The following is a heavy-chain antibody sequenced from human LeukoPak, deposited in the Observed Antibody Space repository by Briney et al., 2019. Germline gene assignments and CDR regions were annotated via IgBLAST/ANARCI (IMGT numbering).Heavy chain of an antibody. Sequence: PGGSLRLSCAASGLTLNNAWMNWVRQAPGKGLEWVSYISSSSSTIYYADSVKGRFTISRDNAKNSLYLQMNSLRAEDTAVYYCASVFGGYVWGSYRDYWGQGTLVTVSS. CDR1: GLTLNNAW. J-gene: IGHJ4*02. D-gene: IGHD3-16*02. CDR3: ASVFGGYVWGSYRDY. V-gene: IGHV3-48*01. CDR2: ISSSSSTI.